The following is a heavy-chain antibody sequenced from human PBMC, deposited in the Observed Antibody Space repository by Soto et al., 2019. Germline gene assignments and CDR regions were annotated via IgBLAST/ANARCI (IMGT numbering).Heavy chain of an antibody. Sequence: QAQLVESGGGVVQPGRSLRLSCVVSGFTFSNYAMHWVRQAPGKGLGWVAVMSSDGKSESYTDSVKGRFTISRDNFKNALYVQMHSLRRDDTAVYYCARGPDDNGDFGLDYWGQGTLVTVSS. J-gene: IGHJ4*02. V-gene: IGHV3-30*04. CDR1: GFTFSNYA. CDR2: MSSDGKSE. D-gene: IGHD4-17*01. CDR3: ARGPDDNGDFGLDY.